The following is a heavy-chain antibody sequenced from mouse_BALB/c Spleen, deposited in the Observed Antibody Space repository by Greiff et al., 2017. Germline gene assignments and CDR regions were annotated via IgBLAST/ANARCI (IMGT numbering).Heavy chain of an antibody. Sequence: VQLQQPGAELVKPGASVKLSCKASGYTFTSYWMHWVKQRPGQGLEWIGEIDPSDSYTNYNQKFKGKATLTVDKSSSTAYMQLSSLTSEDSAVYYCAREEDDTFAYWGQGTLVTVSA. CDR3: AREEDDTFAY. V-gene: IGHV1-69*02. CDR1: GYTFTSYW. J-gene: IGHJ3*01. CDR2: IDPSDSYT. D-gene: IGHD2-3*01.